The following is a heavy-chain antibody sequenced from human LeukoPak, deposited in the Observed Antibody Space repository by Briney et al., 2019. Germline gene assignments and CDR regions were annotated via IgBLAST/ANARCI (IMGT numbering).Heavy chain of an antibody. D-gene: IGHD2-2*01. CDR3: ARAIVVVPAAMKGSAFDI. J-gene: IGHJ3*02. V-gene: IGHV3-7*01. Sequence: PGGSLRLSCVASGFTFSSYWMTWVRQAPGKGLEWVANIKQDGSEKYYVDSVKGRFTISRDNAKNSLYLQMNSLRAEDTAVYYCARAIVVVPAAMKGSAFDIWGQGTMVTVSS. CDR2: IKQDGSEK. CDR1: GFTFSSYW.